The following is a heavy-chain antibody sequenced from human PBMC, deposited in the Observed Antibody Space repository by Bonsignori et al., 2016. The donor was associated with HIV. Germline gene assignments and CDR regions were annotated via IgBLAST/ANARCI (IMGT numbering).Heavy chain of an antibody. D-gene: IGHD3-22*01. Sequence: GESLKISCAASGFSFSSYAMSWVRQAPGKGLEWVSGISGNAGDTYSADSVKGRFIISRDNSKKTLFVQMNSLRVEDTAVYYCAKATHEIHFDYSRYQLNYFDYWGQGILVTVSS. CDR2: ISGNAGDT. CDR1: GFSFSSYA. V-gene: IGHV3-23*01. CDR3: AKATHEIHFDYSRYQLNYFDY. J-gene: IGHJ4*02.